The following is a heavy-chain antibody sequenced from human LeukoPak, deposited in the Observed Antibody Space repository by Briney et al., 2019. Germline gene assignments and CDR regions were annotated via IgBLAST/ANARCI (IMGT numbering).Heavy chain of an antibody. J-gene: IGHJ6*02. CDR2: ISSSGSTI. V-gene: IGHV3-11*04. CDR3: ARSRLVGATVMDV. Sequence: PGGSLRLSCAASGFTFSDYYMSWIRQAPGKGLEWVSYISSSGSTIYYADSVKGRFTISRDNAKNSLYLQMNSLRAEDTAVYYCARSRLVGATVMDVWGQGTTVTVSS. CDR1: GFTFSDYY. D-gene: IGHD1-26*01.